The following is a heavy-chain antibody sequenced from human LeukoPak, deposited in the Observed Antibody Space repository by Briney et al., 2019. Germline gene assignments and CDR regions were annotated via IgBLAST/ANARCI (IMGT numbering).Heavy chain of an antibody. CDR2: INHSGST. D-gene: IGHD3-3*01. V-gene: IGHV4-34*01. Sequence: PSETLSLTCAVYGGSFSDYSWSWIRQPPGKGLEWIGEINHSGSTNYNPSLKSRVTISVDTPKNQFSLKLNSVTAADTAVYYCASRMYDFWSGYHPYYFDYWGQGTLVTVSS. J-gene: IGHJ4*02. CDR1: GGSFSDYS. CDR3: ASRMYDFWSGYHPYYFDY.